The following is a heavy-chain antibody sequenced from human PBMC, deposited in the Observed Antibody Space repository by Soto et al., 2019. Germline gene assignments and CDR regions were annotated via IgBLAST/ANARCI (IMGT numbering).Heavy chain of an antibody. CDR3: ARYRREAVAGYTLDN. Sequence: SETLSLTCTVSGGSISSDYWTWIRQPPGKGLEWIGYVYNSGSTNYNPSLKSRVTISEDTSKSQFSLKVNSMTAADTAVYYCARYRREAVAGYTLDNWGQGILVTVSS. J-gene: IGHJ4*02. CDR2: VYNSGST. CDR1: GGSISSDY. D-gene: IGHD6-13*01. V-gene: IGHV4-59*01.